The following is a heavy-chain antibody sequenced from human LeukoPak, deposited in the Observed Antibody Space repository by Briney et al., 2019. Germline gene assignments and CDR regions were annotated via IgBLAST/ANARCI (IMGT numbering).Heavy chain of an antibody. Sequence: QSGGSLRLSCAASGFTFSSYAMSWVRQAPGKGLEWVSSISGSGGSTYYADSVKGRFTISRDNSKNTLYLQMNSLRAEDTAVYYCAKDIGDGYNLNAFDIWGQGTMVTVSS. J-gene: IGHJ3*02. CDR3: AKDIGDGYNLNAFDI. CDR1: GFTFSSYA. D-gene: IGHD5-12*01. V-gene: IGHV3-23*01. CDR2: ISGSGGST.